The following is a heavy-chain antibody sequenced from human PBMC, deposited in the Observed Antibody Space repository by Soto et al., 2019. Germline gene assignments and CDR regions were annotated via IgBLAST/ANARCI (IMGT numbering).Heavy chain of an antibody. CDR1: GDSISSDY. V-gene: IGHV4-59*08. J-gene: IGHJ2*01. CDR3: ASRSTGYWYFDL. CDR2: IYNSGST. Sequence: QVQLQESGPGLVKPSETLSLTCTVSGDSISSDYWSWIRQPPGKGLEWIGYIYNSGSTKYNPSLKSRVTISADTSKNQCSLKLSSVTAADTAVYYCASRSTGYWYFDLWGRGTLVTVSS. D-gene: IGHD4-17*01.